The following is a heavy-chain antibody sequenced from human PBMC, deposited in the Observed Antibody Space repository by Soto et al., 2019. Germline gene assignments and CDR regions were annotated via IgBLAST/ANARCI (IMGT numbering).Heavy chain of an antibody. CDR3: ARGENNWNYYYYYGMDV. D-gene: IGHD1-20*01. CDR1: GFTFSSYS. J-gene: IGHJ6*02. Sequence: GSLRLSCAASGFTFSSYSMNWVRQAPGKGLEWVSSISSSSSYIYYADSVKGRFTISRDNAKNSLYLQMNSLRAEDTAVYYCARGENNWNYYYYYGMDVWGQGTTVTVSS. V-gene: IGHV3-21*01. CDR2: ISSSSSYI.